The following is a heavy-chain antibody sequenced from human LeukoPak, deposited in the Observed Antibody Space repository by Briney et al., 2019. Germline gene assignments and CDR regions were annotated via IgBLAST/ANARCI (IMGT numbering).Heavy chain of an antibody. D-gene: IGHD4-23*01. Sequence: GGSLRLSCAASGFTFSSYAMSWVRQAPGKGLEWVSAISGSGGSTYYADSVKGRFTISGDNSKNTLYLQMNSLRAEDTAVYYCARRGDGGRSFDYWGQGTLVTVSS. V-gene: IGHV3-23*01. CDR2: ISGSGGST. CDR1: GFTFSSYA. CDR3: ARRGDGGRSFDY. J-gene: IGHJ4*02.